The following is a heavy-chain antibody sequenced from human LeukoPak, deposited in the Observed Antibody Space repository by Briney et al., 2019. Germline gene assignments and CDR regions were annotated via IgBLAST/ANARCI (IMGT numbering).Heavy chain of an antibody. V-gene: IGHV3-21*01. CDR2: ISSSSSYI. J-gene: IGHJ4*02. Sequence: GGSLRLSCAASGFTFSSYSMNWVRQAPGKGLEWVSSISSSSSYIYYADSVKGRFTISRDNAKNSLYLQMNSLRAEDTAVYYCARDLSYDLWSGYSPLDYWGQGTLVTVSS. CDR3: ARDLSYDLWSGYSPLDY. CDR1: GFTFSSYS. D-gene: IGHD3-3*01.